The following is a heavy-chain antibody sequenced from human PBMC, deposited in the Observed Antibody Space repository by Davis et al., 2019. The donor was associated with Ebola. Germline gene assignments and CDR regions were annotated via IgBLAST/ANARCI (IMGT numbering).Heavy chain of an antibody. J-gene: IGHJ4*02. Sequence: SETLSLTCSVSGGSLVTYYWSWIRQPPGKRQEWLGYISHSGRTKYNPFVESRVTISVDMSKNQTSLKLTSVTAADTAVYYCARDDLSGLIDSWGQGTLVTVSS. CDR1: GGSLVTYY. V-gene: IGHV4-59*12. D-gene: IGHD1-26*01. CDR2: ISHSGRT. CDR3: ARDDLSGLIDS.